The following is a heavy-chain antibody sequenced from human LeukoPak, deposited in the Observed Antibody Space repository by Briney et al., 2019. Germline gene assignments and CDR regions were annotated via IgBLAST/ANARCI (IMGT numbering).Heavy chain of an antibody. D-gene: IGHD6-19*01. J-gene: IGHJ4*02. Sequence: GGSLRLSCTASGFVFSDYTVNWVRQAPGKGLEWVSSISTSSRYIYYADSVRGRFTISRDNAQNSLSLQMDSLRVEDMAVYYCVSRGSRSSRPFYWGQGTLVTVST. CDR1: GFVFSDYT. V-gene: IGHV3-21*01. CDR3: VSRGSRSSRPFY. CDR2: ISTSSRYI.